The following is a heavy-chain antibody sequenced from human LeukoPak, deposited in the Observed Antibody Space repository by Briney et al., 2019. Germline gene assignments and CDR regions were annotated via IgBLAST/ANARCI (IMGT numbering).Heavy chain of an antibody. D-gene: IGHD6-6*01. J-gene: IGHJ4*02. Sequence: GGSLRLSCAASGFTFSSYWMSWVRQAPGKGLEWVVNIKQDGSEKYYVDSVKGRFTISRDNAKNSLYLQMNSLRAEDTAVYYCANPPGIAARAPSHDYWGQGTLVTVSS. V-gene: IGHV3-7*03. CDR1: GFTFSSYW. CDR2: IKQDGSEK. CDR3: ANPPGIAARAPSHDY.